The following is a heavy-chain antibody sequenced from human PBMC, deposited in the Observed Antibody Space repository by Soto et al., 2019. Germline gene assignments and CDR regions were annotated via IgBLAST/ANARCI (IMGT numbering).Heavy chain of an antibody. CDR2: ISARTGNT. V-gene: IGHV1-18*01. CDR3: ARVLGYNSSWWRHTAFDI. CDR1: GYTFTNYG. D-gene: IGHD6-13*01. J-gene: IGHJ3*02. Sequence: GASVKVSCKTSGYTFTNYGISWVRQAPGQGLEWMGWISARTGNTNYAQKFQGRVTMTTDTSTSTAYMELRSLRSDDTAVYYCARVLGYNSSWWRHTAFDIWGQGTMVTVSS.